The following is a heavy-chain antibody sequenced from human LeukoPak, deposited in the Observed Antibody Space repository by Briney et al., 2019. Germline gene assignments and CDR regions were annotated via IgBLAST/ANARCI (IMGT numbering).Heavy chain of an antibody. J-gene: IGHJ3*02. CDR3: ARDRSFRSDFWSVTDAFDM. V-gene: IGHV1-2*02. Sequence: ASVKVSCKASGYTFSDYYMHWVRQAPGQGLEWMGWINPDSGGTKYAQKFQDRVTMTTDTSTSTAYMELRSHRPDDTAVYFCARDRSFRSDFWSVTDAFDMWGPGTMVIVSS. CDR2: INPDSGGT. D-gene: IGHD3-3*01. CDR1: GYTFSDYY.